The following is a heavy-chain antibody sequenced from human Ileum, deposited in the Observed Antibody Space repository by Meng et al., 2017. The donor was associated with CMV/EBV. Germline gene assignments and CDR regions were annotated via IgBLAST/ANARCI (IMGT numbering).Heavy chain of an antibody. CDR2: IYPDDSQR. D-gene: IGHD7-27*01. Sequence: GGSLRLSCKGYGYRFSNYWIGWVRQMPGKGLEWMGIIYPDDSQRRSNPSFQGQVTISVDKSISTTYLQWSSLKASDTAIYYCATQTGLGNDAFDIWGQGTMVTVSS. CDR1: GYRFSNYW. V-gene: IGHV5-51*01. CDR3: ATQTGLGNDAFDI. J-gene: IGHJ3*02.